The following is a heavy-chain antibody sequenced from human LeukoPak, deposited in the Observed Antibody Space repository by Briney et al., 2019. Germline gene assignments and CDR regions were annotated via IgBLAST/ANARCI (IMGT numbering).Heavy chain of an antibody. J-gene: IGHJ4*02. CDR2: IWYDGSNK. Sequence: GGSLRLSCAASGFTFSSYGMHWVRQAPGKGLEWVAVIWYDGSNKYYADSVKGRFTISRDNSKNTLYLQMNSLRAEDTAVYYCARSPLYYYDSSGYWDYWGQGTLVTVPS. V-gene: IGHV3-33*01. D-gene: IGHD3-22*01. CDR3: ARSPLYYYDSSGYWDY. CDR1: GFTFSSYG.